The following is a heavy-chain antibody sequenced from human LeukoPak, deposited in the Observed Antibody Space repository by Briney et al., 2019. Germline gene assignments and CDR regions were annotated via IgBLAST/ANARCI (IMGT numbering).Heavy chain of an antibody. V-gene: IGHV1-2*02. CDR3: ARVNRALDS. CDR2: INPNNGDS. Sequence: GASVTVSCKASGYTFTAYYLHWVRQAPGQGRGWMGWINPNNGDSKSAQKFQDRVIMTRDTSIRTAYMELGSLRSDDTAVYYCARVNRALDSWGQGTLVTVSS. J-gene: IGHJ4*02. CDR1: GYTFTAYY.